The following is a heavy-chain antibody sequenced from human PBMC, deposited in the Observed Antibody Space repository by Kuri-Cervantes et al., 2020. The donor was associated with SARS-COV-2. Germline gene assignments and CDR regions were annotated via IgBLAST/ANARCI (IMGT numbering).Heavy chain of an antibody. J-gene: IGHJ4*02. CDR2: ISWDGGST. CDR1: GFTFDDYT. Sequence: GESLKISCAASGFTFDDYTMHWVRQAPGKGLEWVSLISWDGGSTYYADSVKGRFTISRDNSKNSLYLQMNSLRAEDTALYYCAKDGAMVQGVSLGYWGQGTLVTVSS. CDR3: AKDGAMVQGVSLGY. V-gene: IGHV3-43*01. D-gene: IGHD3-10*01.